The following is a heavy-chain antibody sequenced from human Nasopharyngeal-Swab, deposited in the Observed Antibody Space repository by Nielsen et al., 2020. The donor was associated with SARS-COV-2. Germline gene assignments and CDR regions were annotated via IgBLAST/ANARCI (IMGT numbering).Heavy chain of an antibody. V-gene: IGHV4-39*01. CDR1: GCSISSSSYY. CDR2: IYYSGST. J-gene: IGHJ4*02. Sequence: SETLSLTCTVSGCSISSSSYYWGWIRQPPGKGLEWIGSIYYSGSTYYNPSLQSRVTISVDTSKNQFSLKLSSVTAADTAVYYCARQDPSYWSFDYWGQGTLVTVSS. CDR3: ARQDPSYWSFDY. D-gene: IGHD2-8*02.